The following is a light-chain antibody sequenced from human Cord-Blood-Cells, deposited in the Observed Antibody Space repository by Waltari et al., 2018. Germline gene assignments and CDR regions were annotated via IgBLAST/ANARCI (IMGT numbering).Light chain of an antibody. CDR1: QSVSSY. CDR3: QQRSNWPPLT. V-gene: IGKV3-11*01. Sequence: IVLTQSPATLSSSPGESATLSCRASQSVSSYLAWYHQNPGQAPRLLIYDASNRATGIPARFSGSGAGTDFTLTISSLEPEGFAVYYWQQRSNWPPLTFGGGTKVEIK. CDR2: DAS. J-gene: IGKJ4*01.